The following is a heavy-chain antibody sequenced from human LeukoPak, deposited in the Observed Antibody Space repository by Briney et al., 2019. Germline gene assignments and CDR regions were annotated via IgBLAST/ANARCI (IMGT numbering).Heavy chain of an antibody. J-gene: IGHJ4*02. D-gene: IGHD3-22*01. CDR1: GFTFSSYA. CDR2: IGGTGYST. Sequence: GGSLRLPCAASGFTFSSYAMHWVRQAPGKGLEWVSAIGGTGYSTYYADSVKGRFSISRDNSKNTLYLHMDSLRAEDTAVYYCAKVMNMIVVASIDSWGQGILVTVSS. V-gene: IGHV3-23*01. CDR3: AKVMNMIVVASIDS.